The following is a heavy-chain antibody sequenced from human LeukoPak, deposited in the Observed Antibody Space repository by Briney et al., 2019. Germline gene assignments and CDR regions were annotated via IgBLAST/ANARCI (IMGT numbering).Heavy chain of an antibody. CDR3: ARSSTYCSSTSCYGGSWDY. CDR1: GGSISSYY. CDR2: IYTSGST. D-gene: IGHD2-2*01. V-gene: IGHV4-4*07. J-gene: IGHJ4*02. Sequence: SETLSLTCTVSGGSISSYYWSWIRQPAGKGLEWIGRIYTSGSTNYNPSLKSRVTMSVDTSKNQFSLKLSSVTAADTAVYYCARSSTYCSSTSCYGGSWDYWGQGTLVTVSP.